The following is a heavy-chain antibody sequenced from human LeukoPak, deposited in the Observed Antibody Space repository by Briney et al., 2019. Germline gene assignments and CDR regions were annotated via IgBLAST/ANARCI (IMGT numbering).Heavy chain of an antibody. D-gene: IGHD6-6*01. CDR1: GFTVSSNY. Sequence: GGSLRLSCAASGFTVSSNYMSWVRQAPGKGLEWVSVIYSGGSTYYADSVKGRFTISRGNSKNTLYLQMNSLRAEDTAVYYCARAFIAARSPFDYWGQGTLVTVSS. CDR2: IYSGGST. V-gene: IGHV3-66*02. CDR3: ARAFIAARSPFDY. J-gene: IGHJ4*02.